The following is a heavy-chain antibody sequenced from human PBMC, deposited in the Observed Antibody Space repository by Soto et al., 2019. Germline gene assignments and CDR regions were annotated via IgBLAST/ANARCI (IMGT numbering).Heavy chain of an antibody. CDR1: GGSISSYY. D-gene: IGHD4-17*01. CDR3: ARRYGGAFDI. V-gene: IGHV4-59*08. J-gene: IGHJ3*02. Sequence: QVQLQESGPGLVKPSETLSLTCTVSGGSISSYYWSWIRQPPGKGLEWIGYIYYSGSTNYNPSLKSRVTISVDTYNNQFSLKLSSVTAADTSVYYCARRYGGAFDIWGQGTMVTVSS. CDR2: IYYSGST.